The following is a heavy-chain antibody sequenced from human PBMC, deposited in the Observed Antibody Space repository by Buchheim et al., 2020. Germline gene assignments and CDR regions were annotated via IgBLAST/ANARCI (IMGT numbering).Heavy chain of an antibody. Sequence: EVQLVESGGGLVQPGGSLGLSCAASGFSFSDHYMDWVRQAPGKGLEWVGRIRKKANGYTTDYARSVKGRFSVSRDDSMNSVYLQMNSLKTEDTAVYYCVRGASAAATAYYYGLDVWGQGTT. D-gene: IGHD6-13*01. CDR3: VRGASAAATAYYYGLDV. CDR1: GFSFSDHY. V-gene: IGHV3-72*01. J-gene: IGHJ6*02. CDR2: IRKKANGYTT.